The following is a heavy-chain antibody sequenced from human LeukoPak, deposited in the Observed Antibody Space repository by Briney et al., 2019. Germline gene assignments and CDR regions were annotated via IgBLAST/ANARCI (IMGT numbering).Heavy chain of an antibody. CDR2: IYTGGTT. V-gene: IGHV3-66*01. D-gene: IGHD4-17*01. CDR1: GFNVSSNY. CDR3: ARITVTRFDY. J-gene: IGHJ4*02. Sequence: GGSLRLSCAASGFNVSSNYMSWVRQAPGKGLEWVSVIYTGGTTYYTDSVKGRLTISRDNSKNMVYLQMDSLRPDDTAVYYCARITVTRFDYWGLGSLVTVSS.